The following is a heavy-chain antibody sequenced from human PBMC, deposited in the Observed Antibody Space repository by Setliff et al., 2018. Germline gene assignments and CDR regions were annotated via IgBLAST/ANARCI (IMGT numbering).Heavy chain of an antibody. CDR2: THIDGITV. J-gene: IGHJ6*02. CDR1: GITFRNAW. CDR3: ARRLPYYGMDV. Sequence: PGGSLRLSCEVSGITFRNAWMTWVRQAPGKGLEWVSKTHIDGITVYSDSVKGRSIIYRDNARNSLHLQMNSLRAEDTAIYFCARRLPYYGMDVWGQGTTVTVSS. D-gene: IGHD2-15*01. V-gene: IGHV3-48*04.